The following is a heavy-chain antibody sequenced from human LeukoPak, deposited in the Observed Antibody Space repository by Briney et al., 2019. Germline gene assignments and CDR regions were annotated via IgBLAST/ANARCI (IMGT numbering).Heavy chain of an antibody. CDR1: GGSISSYY. D-gene: IGHD6-19*01. Sequence: SETLSLTCTVSGGSISSYYWSWIRQPPGKGLEWIGYIYYSGSTNYNPSLKSRVTVSVDTSKNQFSLKLSSVTAADTAVYYCARDGYSSGWYTIDYWGQGTLVTVSS. V-gene: IGHV4-59*01. J-gene: IGHJ4*02. CDR3: ARDGYSSGWYTIDY. CDR2: IYYSGST.